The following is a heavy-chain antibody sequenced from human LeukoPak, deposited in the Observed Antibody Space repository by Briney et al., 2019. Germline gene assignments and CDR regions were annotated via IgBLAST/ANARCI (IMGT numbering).Heavy chain of an antibody. V-gene: IGHV3-30*19. J-gene: IGHJ3*02. Sequence: GGSLRLSCAASGFTLRGYGMHWVRQAPGKGLEWVAVISYHGSNKYYADSVKGRFTISRDNSKNTLYLQMNSLRVEDTAVYYCARGQHRVTSSDDAFDIWGQGTMVTVSS. CDR1: GFTLRGYG. D-gene: IGHD4-11*01. CDR3: ARGQHRVTSSDDAFDI. CDR2: ISYHGSNK.